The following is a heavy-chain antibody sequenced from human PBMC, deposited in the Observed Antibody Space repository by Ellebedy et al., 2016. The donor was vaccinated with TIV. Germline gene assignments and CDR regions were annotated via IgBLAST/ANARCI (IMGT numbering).Heavy chain of an antibody. D-gene: IGHD4-17*01. V-gene: IGHV3-7*01. Sequence: GESLKISCAASRFSFRSYWMSWVRQAPGKGLEWVANINQAGSEKYYVDSVKGRLTISRDNAKNSLYLQMNSLRAEDTAMYFCARDGSYGDYRSPTHALEIWGQGTMVTVSS. CDR1: RFSFRSYW. CDR2: INQAGSEK. CDR3: ARDGSYGDYRSPTHALEI. J-gene: IGHJ3*02.